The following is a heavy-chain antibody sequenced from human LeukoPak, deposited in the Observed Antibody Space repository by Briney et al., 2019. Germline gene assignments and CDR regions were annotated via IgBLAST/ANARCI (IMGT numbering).Heavy chain of an antibody. D-gene: IGHD3-22*01. CDR1: GFTFSNYA. V-gene: IGHV3-30*09. Sequence: GGSLRLSCAASGFTFSNYAVHWVRQAPGKGLEWVALVSFDGSNQIYADSVKGRFAISRDNSKNTLYLEMNSLLSEDTAVYYCASVKWGCGSSGYHCENDAFDIWGQGTMVTVSS. CDR2: VSFDGSNQ. CDR3: ASVKWGCGSSGYHCENDAFDI. J-gene: IGHJ3*02.